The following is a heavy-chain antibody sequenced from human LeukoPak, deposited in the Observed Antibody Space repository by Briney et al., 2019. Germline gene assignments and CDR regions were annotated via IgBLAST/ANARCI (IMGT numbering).Heavy chain of an antibody. J-gene: IGHJ4*02. CDR2: IRGSGGST. V-gene: IGHV3-23*01. D-gene: IGHD1-1*01. CDR1: GFTFSSYA. CDR3: AKDTGRHWNDEYYFDY. Sequence: SGGSLRLSCAASGFTFSSYAMRWVRQAPGKGLEWVSAIRGSGGSTYYADSVKGRFTISRDNSKNTLYLQMNSLRAEDTAVYYCAKDTGRHWNDEYYFDYWGQGTLVTVSS.